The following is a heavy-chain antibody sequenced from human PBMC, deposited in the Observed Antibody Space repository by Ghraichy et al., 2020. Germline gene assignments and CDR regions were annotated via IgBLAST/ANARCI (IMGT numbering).Heavy chain of an antibody. J-gene: IGHJ5*02. CDR2: IYYSGST. D-gene: IGHD3-3*01. CDR3: ASTYYDFWSGYGKLDP. CDR1: GGSISSGGYY. Sequence: SETLSLTCTVSGGSISSGGYYWSWIRQHPGKGLEWIGYIYYSGSTYYNPSLKSRVTISVDTSKNQFSLKLSSVTAADTAVYYCASTYYDFWSGYGKLDPWGQGTLVTVSS. V-gene: IGHV4-31*03.